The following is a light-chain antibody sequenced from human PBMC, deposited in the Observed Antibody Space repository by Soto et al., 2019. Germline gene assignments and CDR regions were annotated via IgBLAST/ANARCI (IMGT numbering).Light chain of an antibody. CDR2: DAS. Sequence: AIQLTQSPSSLSASVGDRVSITCRASQGISSALAWYQHKPGKPPKILIYDASSLQSGVPSRFSGSESGTECTLTISSLQPEDFATYYCQQLKSYPFTFGQGTRREI. CDR3: QQLKSYPFT. V-gene: IGKV1-13*02. CDR1: QGISSA. J-gene: IGKJ5*01.